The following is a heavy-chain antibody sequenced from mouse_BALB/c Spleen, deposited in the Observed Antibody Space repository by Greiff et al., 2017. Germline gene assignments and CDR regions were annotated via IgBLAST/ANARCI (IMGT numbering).Heavy chain of an antibody. J-gene: IGHJ1*01. Sequence: EVQRVESGGDLVKPGGSLKLSCAASGFSFSSYGMSWVRQTPDKRLEWVATISSGGSYTYYPDSVKGRFTLSRDNAKNTLYLHMSSLKSEDTAMYYCARLTTVVERFYWYFEVWGAGTTVTVSS. CDR1: GFSFSSYG. D-gene: IGHD1-1*01. CDR2: ISSGGSYT. CDR3: ARLTTVVERFYWYFEV. V-gene: IGHV5-6*01.